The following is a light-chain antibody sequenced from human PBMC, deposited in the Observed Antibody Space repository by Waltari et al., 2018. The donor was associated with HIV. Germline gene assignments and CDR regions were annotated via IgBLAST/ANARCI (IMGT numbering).Light chain of an antibody. J-gene: IGLJ2*01. CDR1: NIGTKS. V-gene: IGLV3-21*02. Sequence: SSVLTLPPWGSVAPGPPALITGRRPNIGTKSVTWYQQKPGQTPVLVVYDDSDRPSGIPERFSGSDSRNTATLTISRVEAGDEADYYCQVWDSSSDHVVFGGGTKLTVL. CDR2: DDS. CDR3: QVWDSSSDHVV.